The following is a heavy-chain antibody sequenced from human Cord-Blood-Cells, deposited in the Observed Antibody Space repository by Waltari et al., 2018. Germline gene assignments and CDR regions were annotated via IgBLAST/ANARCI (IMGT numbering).Heavy chain of an antibody. CDR2: IYHSGST. Sequence: QVQLQESGPGLVKPSGTLSLTCAVSGGSISSSNWWSWVRPPPGKGREWIGEIYHSGSTNYNPSLKSRVTISVDKSKNQFSLKLSSVTAADTAVYYCARGLRGVGETYYFDYWGQGTLVTVSS. J-gene: IGHJ4*02. CDR3: ARGLRGVGETYYFDY. CDR1: GGSISSSNW. D-gene: IGHD3-10*01. V-gene: IGHV4-4*02.